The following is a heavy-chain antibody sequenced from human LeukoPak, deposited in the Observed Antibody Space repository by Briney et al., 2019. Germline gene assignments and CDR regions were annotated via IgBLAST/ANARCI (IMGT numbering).Heavy chain of an antibody. J-gene: IGHJ4*02. D-gene: IGHD6-6*01. CDR3: AKVDGSSSSRARFAY. Sequence: GGSLGLSCAASGFTFSSYAVNWVRQAPGKGLEWVSAISGGGDFIYYAESVKGRFTISRDNSKSTGYLQMNSLRAEDTAIYYCAKVDGSSSSRARFAYWGPGTLVTVSS. V-gene: IGHV3-23*01. CDR2: ISGGGDFI. CDR1: GFTFSSYA.